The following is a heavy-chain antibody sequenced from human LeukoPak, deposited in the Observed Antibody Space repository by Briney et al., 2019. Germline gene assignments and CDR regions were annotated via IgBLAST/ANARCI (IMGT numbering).Heavy chain of an antibody. CDR1: GYTFTSYG. CDR2: ISAYNGNT. Sequence: GASVKVSCKASGYTFTSYGISWVRQAPGQGLEWMGWISAYNGNTNYAQKLQGRVTMTTDTSTSTAYVELRSLRSDDTAVYYCASSFWTPGAFDTWGQGTMVTVSS. CDR3: ASSFWTPGAFDT. D-gene: IGHD3/OR15-3a*01. V-gene: IGHV1-18*01. J-gene: IGHJ3*02.